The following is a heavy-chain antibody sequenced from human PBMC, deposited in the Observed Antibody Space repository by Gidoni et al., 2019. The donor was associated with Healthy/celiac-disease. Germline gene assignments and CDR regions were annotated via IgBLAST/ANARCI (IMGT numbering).Heavy chain of an antibody. CDR1: GGSISISSYY. CDR3: ARYAPAAGTWHFDY. CDR2: IYYSGST. D-gene: IGHD6-13*01. V-gene: IGHV4-39*01. J-gene: IGHJ4*02. Sequence: QLQLQESGPGLVKPSETLSLTCTGSGGSISISSYYWGWIRQPPGKGLEWIGSIYYSGSTYYNPSLKSRVTISVDTSKNQFSLKLSSVTAADTAVYYCARYAPAAGTWHFDYWGQGTLVTVSS.